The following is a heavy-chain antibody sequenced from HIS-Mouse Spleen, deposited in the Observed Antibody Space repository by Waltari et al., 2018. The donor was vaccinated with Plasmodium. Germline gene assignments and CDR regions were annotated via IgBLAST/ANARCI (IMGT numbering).Heavy chain of an antibody. CDR1: GFTFRIYG. V-gene: IGHV3-30*18. D-gene: IGHD6-6*01. CDR2: ISYDGSNK. CDR3: AKILSYSSSPEDY. Sequence: QVQLVESGGGVVQPGRSLRLSCAASGFTFRIYGMHWVRQAPGKGLEWVAVISYDGSNKYYADSVKGRFTISRDNSKNTLYLQMNSLRAEDTAVYYCAKILSYSSSPEDYWGQGTLVTVSS. J-gene: IGHJ4*02.